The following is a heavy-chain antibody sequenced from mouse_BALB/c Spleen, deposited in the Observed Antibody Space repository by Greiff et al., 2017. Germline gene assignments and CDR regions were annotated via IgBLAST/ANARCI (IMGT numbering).Heavy chain of an antibody. V-gene: IGHV2-2*02. CDR2: IWSGGST. CDR3: ARICDYDEGFAY. D-gene: IGHD2-4*01. Sequence: VQLVESGPGLVAPSQSLSITCTVSGFSLTSYGVHWVRQSPGKGLEWLGVIWSGGSTDYNAAFISRLSISKDNSKSQVFFKMNSLQANDTAIYYCARICDYDEGFAYWGQGTLVTVSA. J-gene: IGHJ3*01. CDR1: GFSLTSYG.